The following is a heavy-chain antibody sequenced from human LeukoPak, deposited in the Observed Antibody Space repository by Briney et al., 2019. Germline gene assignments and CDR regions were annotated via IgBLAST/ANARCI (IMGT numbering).Heavy chain of an antibody. CDR3: ARSLSAAGTWDYFDY. CDR1: GGSISGYY. Sequence: PSETLSLTCTVSGGSISGYYWSWIRQPAGKGLEWIGRIYTSGTTNYNPSLKSRVTMSLDTSKNQFSLELTSVTAADTAVYYCARSLSAAGTWDYFDYWGQGTLVTVST. V-gene: IGHV4-4*07. J-gene: IGHJ4*02. D-gene: IGHD1-7*01. CDR2: IYTSGTT.